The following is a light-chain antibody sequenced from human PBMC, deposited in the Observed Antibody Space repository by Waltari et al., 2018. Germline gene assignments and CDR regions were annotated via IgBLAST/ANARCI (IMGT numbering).Light chain of an antibody. CDR2: DVS. J-gene: IGLJ1*01. Sequence: QSALTQPASVSGSPGQSITISCTGTSSDVGGYNYVSWYQQHPGRAPQLMISDVSNRPSGFSYRFSGSKSGNTASLTISGLQAEDEADYYCSSYTSRSTHLFGTGTKVTVL. CDR3: SSYTSRSTHL. CDR1: SSDVGGYNY. V-gene: IGLV2-14*03.